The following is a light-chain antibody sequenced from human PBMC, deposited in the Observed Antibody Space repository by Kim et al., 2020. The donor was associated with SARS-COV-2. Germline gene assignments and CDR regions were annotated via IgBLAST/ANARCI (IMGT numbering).Light chain of an antibody. CDR1: QRVLYSSNNKNY. Sequence: TINCKSSQRVLYSSNNKNYLAWYQQKPGQPPKLLIYWASTRESGVPDRFSGSGSGTDFTLTISSLQAEDVAVYYCQQYYSTPSWAFGQGTKVDIK. V-gene: IGKV4-1*01. CDR2: WAS. CDR3: QQYYSTPSWA. J-gene: IGKJ1*01.